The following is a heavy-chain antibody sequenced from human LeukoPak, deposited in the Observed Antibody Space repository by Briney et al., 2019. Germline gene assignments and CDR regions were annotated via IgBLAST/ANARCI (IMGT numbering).Heavy chain of an antibody. D-gene: IGHD6-13*01. CDR3: GSIGSSWYEDY. Sequence: GGSLRLSCAASGFTFSSYWMSWVRQAPGKGLEWVANIKQDGSEKYYVDSVKGRFTISRDNAKNSLYLQMNSLRAENTAVYYCGSIGSSWYEDYCGQGTLVTVSS. CDR1: GFTFSSYW. J-gene: IGHJ4*02. CDR2: IKQDGSEK. V-gene: IGHV3-7*01.